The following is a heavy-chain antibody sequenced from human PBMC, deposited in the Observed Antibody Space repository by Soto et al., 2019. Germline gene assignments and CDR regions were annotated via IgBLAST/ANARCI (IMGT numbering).Heavy chain of an antibody. Sequence: QLQLVESGGGVVQPGRSLRLSCTASGSTFSNYIMHWVRQAPGKGLEWVAFISYAGSNKDYADSVEGRFTISRDNSKSTLFLQLSSLGPEDTAVYYCAGGDNYYALGVWGQGTTVTVSS. CDR2: ISYAGSNK. J-gene: IGHJ6*02. CDR3: AGGDNYYALGV. V-gene: IGHV3-30-3*01. D-gene: IGHD2-15*01. CDR1: GSTFSNYI.